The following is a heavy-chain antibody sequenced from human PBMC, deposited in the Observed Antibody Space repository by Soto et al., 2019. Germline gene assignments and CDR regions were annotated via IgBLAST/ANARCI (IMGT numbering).Heavy chain of an antibody. Sequence: SGPRGEPTQTLTLTCTFSGFSLSTSGMCVSWIRQPPGKALEWLARIDWDDDKYYSTSLKTRLTISKDTSKNQVVLTMTNMDPVDTATYYCARMRAGYYDSSGFPSFDYWGQGTLVTVSS. J-gene: IGHJ4*02. CDR2: IDWDDDK. CDR1: GFSLSTSGMC. V-gene: IGHV2-70*11. CDR3: ARMRAGYYDSSGFPSFDY. D-gene: IGHD3-22*01.